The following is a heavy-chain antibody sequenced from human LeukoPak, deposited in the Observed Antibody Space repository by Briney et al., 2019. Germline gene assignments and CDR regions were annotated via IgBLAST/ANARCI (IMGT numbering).Heavy chain of an antibody. D-gene: IGHD3-22*01. Sequence: SGGSLRLSCAASGFTFGSYSMNWVRQAPGKGLEWVSYISSSSSTIYYADSVKGRFTISRDNPKNTLYLQMNSLRVEDTAVYFCAKRGVVIRVILVGFHKEAYYFDSWGQGALVTVSS. CDR1: GFTFGSYS. V-gene: IGHV3-48*01. CDR2: ISSSSSTI. J-gene: IGHJ4*02. CDR3: AKRGVVIRVILVGFHKEAYYFDS.